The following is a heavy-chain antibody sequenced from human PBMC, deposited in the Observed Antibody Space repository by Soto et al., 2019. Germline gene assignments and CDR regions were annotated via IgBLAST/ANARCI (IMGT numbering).Heavy chain of an antibody. CDR3: ARGLYAFDV. CDR2: MNPNSGNT. V-gene: IGHV1-8*01. CDR1: GYTFTNYD. J-gene: IGHJ3*01. Sequence: QVQLVQSGAEVKKPGASVKVSCMASGYTFTNYDINWVRQATGQGLEWMGWMNPNSGNTGYAQKFQGRVTMTRNTSIRTAYMELSSLRSEDTAGEYCARGLYAFDVWGHGTMVTVSS.